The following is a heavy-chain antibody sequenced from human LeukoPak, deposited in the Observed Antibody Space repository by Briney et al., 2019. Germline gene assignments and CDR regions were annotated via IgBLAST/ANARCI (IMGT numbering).Heavy chain of an antibody. Sequence: PSETLSLTCTVCGGSISSYYWSWIRQPPGKGLEWIGYIYFSGSTNYNTSLKSRVAISVATSKNQFSLKLRSVTAADTAVYYCARHGTLGSITYPLDYWGQGTLVTVSS. CDR2: IYFSGST. D-gene: IGHD7-27*01. CDR1: GGSISSYY. CDR3: ARHGTLGSITYPLDY. J-gene: IGHJ4*02. V-gene: IGHV4-59*08.